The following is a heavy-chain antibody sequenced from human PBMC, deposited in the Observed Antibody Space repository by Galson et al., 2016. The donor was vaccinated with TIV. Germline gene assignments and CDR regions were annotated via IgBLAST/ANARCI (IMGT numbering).Heavy chain of an antibody. CDR1: GFSFSRNA. CDR2: ISYDGTNR. J-gene: IGHJ6*02. D-gene: IGHD1-26*01. Sequence: SLRLSCAASGFSFSRNAMHWVRQAPGRGLEWVAVISYDGTNRYYAESVKGRLTISRDNSRNNLYLQMNSVTTEDTALYYCATSTVGENIYYYGTDVWGQGTPVTVSS. V-gene: IGHV3-30-3*01. CDR3: ATSTVGENIYYYGTDV.